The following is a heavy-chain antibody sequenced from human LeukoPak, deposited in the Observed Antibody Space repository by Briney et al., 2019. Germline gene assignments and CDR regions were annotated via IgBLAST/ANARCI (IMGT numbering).Heavy chain of an antibody. D-gene: IGHD5-24*01. Sequence: SETLSLTCTVSGGSISSYYWSWIRQPAGKGLEWIGRIYTSGSTNYNPSLKSRVTMSVDTSKNQFSLKLSSVTAADTAVYYCARDKPWDGYNQRAFDIWGQGTMVTVSS. CDR3: ARDKPWDGYNQRAFDI. CDR2: IYTSGST. CDR1: GGSISSYY. J-gene: IGHJ3*02. V-gene: IGHV4-4*07.